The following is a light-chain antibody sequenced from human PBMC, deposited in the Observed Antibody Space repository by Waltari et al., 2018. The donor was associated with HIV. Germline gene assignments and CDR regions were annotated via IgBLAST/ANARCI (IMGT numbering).Light chain of an antibody. V-gene: IGLV3-21*01. CDR1: KIGSES. J-gene: IGLJ3*02. CDR2: HDR. CDR3: QLFQCCNNWV. Sequence: SYVLTQPPSVSVAPGQTARITCEGNKIGSESVHWYQQRPGQAPVVVIYHDRDRPSGIPERFSGSNSGNTATLTITRVEAGDEAYYYCQLFQCCNNWVFAGGTKLTVL.